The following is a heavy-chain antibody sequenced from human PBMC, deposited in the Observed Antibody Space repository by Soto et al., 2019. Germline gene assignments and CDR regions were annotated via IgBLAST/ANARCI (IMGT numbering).Heavy chain of an antibody. CDR3: ARGKLEYYDFWSGYRYGAFDI. D-gene: IGHD3-3*01. J-gene: IGHJ3*02. CDR2: VFHSGST. Sequence: SETLSLTCAVSGASFTANYWTWIRQSPGKGLEWIGEVFHSGSTNYNPSLQGRVTVSIDTSRNQFSLKLSSVTAADTAVYYCARGKLEYYDFWSGYRYGAFDIWGQRTMVTVSS. V-gene: IGHV4-34*01. CDR1: GASFTANY.